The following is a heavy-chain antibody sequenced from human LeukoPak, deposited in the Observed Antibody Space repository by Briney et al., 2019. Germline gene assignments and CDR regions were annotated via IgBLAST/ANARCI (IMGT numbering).Heavy chain of an antibody. CDR3: ARHSSSLGGCFDY. Sequence: SETLSLTCTVSGGSISNYYWSWIRQSPGKGLEWIGYMSYSGSTNYNPSLKSRVTISVDTSKNQFSLKLSSVTAADTAVYYCARHSSSLGGCFDYWGQGTLVTVSS. V-gene: IGHV4-59*08. CDR1: GGSISNYY. J-gene: IGHJ4*02. CDR2: MSYSGST. D-gene: IGHD3-16*01.